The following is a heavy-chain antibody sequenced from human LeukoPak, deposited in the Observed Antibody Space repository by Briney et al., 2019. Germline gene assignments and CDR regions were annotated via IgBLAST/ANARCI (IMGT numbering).Heavy chain of an antibody. J-gene: IGHJ6*02. V-gene: IGHV3-30*04. Sequence: PGRSLRLSCAASGFVFSSYAMHWIRQAPGKGLEWVAIIAYDGGLTYYADSVKGRFTISRDNSKKTLCLQLDSLRGEDTAVYYCGRGMDVWGQGTTVTVSS. CDR1: GFVFSSYA. CDR2: IAYDGGLT. CDR3: GRGMDV.